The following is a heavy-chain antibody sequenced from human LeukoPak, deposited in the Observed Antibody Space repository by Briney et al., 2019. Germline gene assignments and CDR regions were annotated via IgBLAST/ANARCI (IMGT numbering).Heavy chain of an antibody. CDR1: GYSFTSYW. J-gene: IGHJ4*02. D-gene: IGHD3-22*01. Sequence: GESLKISCKGSGYSFTSYWIGWVRQAPGQGLEWMGWISAYNGNTNYAQKLQGRVTMTTDTSTSTAYMELRSLRSDDTAVYYCALNYYDSSGYDYWGQGTLVTVSS. CDR2: ISAYNGNT. CDR3: ALNYYDSSGYDY. V-gene: IGHV1-18*04.